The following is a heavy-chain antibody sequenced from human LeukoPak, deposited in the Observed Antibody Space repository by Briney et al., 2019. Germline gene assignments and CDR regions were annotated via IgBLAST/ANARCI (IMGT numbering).Heavy chain of an antibody. CDR3: ARGPLWFGDSYAFDI. CDR1: GGSISSGGYS. D-gene: IGHD3-10*01. V-gene: IGHV4-30-2*01. CDR2: IYHSGST. J-gene: IGHJ3*02. Sequence: PSETLSLTCAVSGGSISSGGYSWSWIRQPPGKGLEWIGYIYHSGSTYYNPSLKSRVTISVDRSKNQFSLKLRFVTAADTAVYYCARGPLWFGDSYAFDIWGQGTMVTVSS.